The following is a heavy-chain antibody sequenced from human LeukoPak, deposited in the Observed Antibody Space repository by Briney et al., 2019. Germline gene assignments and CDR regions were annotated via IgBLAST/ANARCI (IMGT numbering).Heavy chain of an antibody. J-gene: IGHJ4*02. CDR2: INWNGGST. V-gene: IGHV3-20*04. D-gene: IGHD1-26*01. CDR1: GFTFSSYA. CDR3: ARDEEGGSYPLDY. Sequence: PGGSLRLSCAASGFTFSSYAMSWVRQAPGKGLEWVSGINWNGGSTGYADSVKGRLTISRDNAKNSLYLQMNSLRAEDTALYYCARDEEGGSYPLDYWGQGTLVTVSS.